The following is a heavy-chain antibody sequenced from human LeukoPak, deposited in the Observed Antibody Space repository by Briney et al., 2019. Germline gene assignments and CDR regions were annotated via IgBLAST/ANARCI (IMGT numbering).Heavy chain of an antibody. CDR3: ARGGNKAAAAHDY. D-gene: IGHD6-13*01. V-gene: IGHV4-34*01. J-gene: IGHJ4*02. Sequence: SETLSLTCAVYGGSFSGYYWSWIRQPPGKGLEWIGEINHSGSANYNPSLKSRVTISVDTSKNQFSLKLSSVTAADTAVYYCARGGNKAAAAHDYWGQGTLVTVSS. CDR1: GGSFSGYY. CDR2: INHSGSA.